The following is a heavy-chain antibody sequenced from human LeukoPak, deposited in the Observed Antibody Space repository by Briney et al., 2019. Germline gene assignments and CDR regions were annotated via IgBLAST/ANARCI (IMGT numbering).Heavy chain of an antibody. J-gene: IGHJ4*02. V-gene: IGHV4-59*12. CDR3: ARDPDPYGSGTG. D-gene: IGHD3-10*01. CDR1: GGSISSYY. CDR2: IYYSGST. Sequence: PSETLSLTCTVSGGSISSYYWSWIRQPPGKGLEWIGYIYYSGSTNYNPSLKSRVTISVDTSKNQFSLKLSSVTAADTAVYYCARDPDPYGSGTGWGQGTLVTVSS.